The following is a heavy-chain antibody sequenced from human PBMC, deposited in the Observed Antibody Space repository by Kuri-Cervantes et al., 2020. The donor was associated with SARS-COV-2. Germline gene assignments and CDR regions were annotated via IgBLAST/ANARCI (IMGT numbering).Heavy chain of an antibody. CDR3: ARGDARPPHYYYYYMDV. D-gene: IGHD2-2*01. J-gene: IGHJ6*03. CDR2: MNPNSGNT. Sequence: ASVKVSCKASGYTFTSYDINWVRQATGQGLEWMGWMNPNSGNTGYAQKFQGRVTMTRNTSISTAYMELSSLRSEDTAVYYFARGDARPPHYYYYYMDVWGKGTTVTVSS. V-gene: IGHV1-8*02. CDR1: GYTFTSYD.